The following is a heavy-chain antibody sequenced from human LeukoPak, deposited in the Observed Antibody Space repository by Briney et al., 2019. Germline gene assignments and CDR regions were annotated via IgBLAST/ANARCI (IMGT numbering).Heavy chain of an antibody. Sequence: PSETLSLTCTVSGGSISSSSYYWGWIRQPPGKGLEWIGTIYYSGSTYYNPSLKSRVTISVDTSKNHFSLKLSSVTAAGTAVYYCASGVVVTAILYYFDYWGQGTLVTVSS. CDR1: GGSISSSSYY. J-gene: IGHJ4*02. CDR2: IYYSGST. V-gene: IGHV4-39*02. D-gene: IGHD2-21*02. CDR3: ASGVVVTAILYYFDY.